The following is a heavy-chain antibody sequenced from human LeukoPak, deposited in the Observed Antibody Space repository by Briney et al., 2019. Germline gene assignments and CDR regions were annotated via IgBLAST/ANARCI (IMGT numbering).Heavy chain of an antibody. Sequence: GGSLRLSCAASGFTVSSNYMSWVRQAPGKGLEWVSVIYSGGSTYYADSVRGRFTISRDNSKNTLYLQMNSLRAEDTAVYYCASRSSSATVGIDYWGQGTLVTVSS. V-gene: IGHV3-53*01. J-gene: IGHJ4*02. CDR3: ASRSSSATVGIDY. CDR1: GFTVSSNY. D-gene: IGHD4-23*01. CDR2: IYSGGST.